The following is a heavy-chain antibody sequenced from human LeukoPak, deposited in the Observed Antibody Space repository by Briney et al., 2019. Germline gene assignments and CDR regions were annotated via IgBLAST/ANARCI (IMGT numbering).Heavy chain of an antibody. V-gene: IGHV4-39*01. CDR3: ARGLYSSSWYSRPGQSRYMDV. CDR1: GGSISSSSYY. CDR2: IYYSGST. Sequence: SETLSLTCTVSGGSISSSSYYWGWIRQPPGKGLEWIGSIYYSGSTYYNPSLKSRVTISVDTSKNQFSLKLSSVTAADTAVYYCARGLYSSSWYSRPGQSRYMDVWGKGTTVTVSS. J-gene: IGHJ6*03. D-gene: IGHD6-13*01.